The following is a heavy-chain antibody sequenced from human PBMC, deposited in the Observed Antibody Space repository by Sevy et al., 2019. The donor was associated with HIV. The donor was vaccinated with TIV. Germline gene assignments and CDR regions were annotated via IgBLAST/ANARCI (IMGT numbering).Heavy chain of an antibody. CDR1: GYTLTKLS. Sequence: DTVKVSCKVSGYTLTKLSIHWVRQAPRKGLERRGEFDPRYRETIYAPSFQGRLTMTEDTSPDTAFMELSSLTSDDTAMYFCAAVGLRYVSGSSSYQGDWFDPWGQGTLVIVSS. J-gene: IGHJ5*02. D-gene: IGHD2-15*01. CDR2: FDPRYRET. V-gene: IGHV1-24*01. CDR3: AAVGLRYVSGSSSYQGDWFDP.